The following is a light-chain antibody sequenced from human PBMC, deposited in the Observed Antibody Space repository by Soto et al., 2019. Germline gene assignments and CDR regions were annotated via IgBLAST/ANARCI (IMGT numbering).Light chain of an antibody. CDR1: QTIRGL. CDR3: QQRHNWPIT. V-gene: IGKV3-11*01. J-gene: IGKJ5*01. CDR2: DTS. Sequence: VLPQSSAPLSLSPGERATLSGRASQTIRGLLAWYQHRPGQAPRLLIYDTSNRATGIPARFSGSGSGTDFTLTISSLEPAELGVDYCQQRHNWPITFGQGPRLEIK.